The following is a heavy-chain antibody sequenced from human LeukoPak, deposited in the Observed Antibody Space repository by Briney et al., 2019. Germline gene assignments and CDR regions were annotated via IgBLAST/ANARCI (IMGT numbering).Heavy chain of an antibody. D-gene: IGHD2-2*02. J-gene: IGHJ3*02. V-gene: IGHV6-1*01. CDR1: GDSVSSSSAA. Sequence: SQTLSLTCAISGDSVSSSSAAWNWIRQSPSRGLEWLGRTFYRSEWYRDYAVSVKSRITINPDTSKNQFSLHLNSVTPEDTAVYFCARDSAIGLDALDIWGQGTMVTVSS. CDR3: ARDSAIGLDALDI. CDR2: TFYRSEWYR.